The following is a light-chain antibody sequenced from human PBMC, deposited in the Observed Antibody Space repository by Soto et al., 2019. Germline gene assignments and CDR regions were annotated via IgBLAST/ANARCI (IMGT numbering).Light chain of an antibody. CDR3: QHFNSWPLL. Sequence: EIVMTQSPAMLSVSPGERATLSCRASQNVNNRLAWYQQKAGQPPRLLIYGASTRATGIPARFSVSGSGTEFTLTISSLQSEDFVVYYCQHFNSWPLLFGQGTKVEIK. CDR2: GAS. CDR1: QNVNNR. J-gene: IGKJ1*01. V-gene: IGKV3-15*01.